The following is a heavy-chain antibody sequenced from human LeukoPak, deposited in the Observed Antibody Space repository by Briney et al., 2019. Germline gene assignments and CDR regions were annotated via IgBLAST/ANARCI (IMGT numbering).Heavy chain of an antibody. V-gene: IGHV3-7*01. J-gene: IGHJ6*03. D-gene: IGHD3-3*01. CDR3: ARAGAYDFWYYMDV. CDR1: GFTFSSYW. Sequence: GGSLRPSCAASGFTFSSYWMSWVRQAPGKGLEWVADIKQDGSEKYYVDSVKGRFTISRDNAKNSLYLQMNSLRAEDTAVYYCARAGAYDFWYYMDVWGKGTTVTVSS. CDR2: IKQDGSEK.